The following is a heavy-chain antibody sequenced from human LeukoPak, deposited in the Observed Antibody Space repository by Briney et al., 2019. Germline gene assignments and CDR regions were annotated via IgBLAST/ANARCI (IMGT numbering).Heavy chain of an antibody. Sequence: KPSETLSLTCTVSGGSISSYYWSWIRQPAGKGLEWIGRIYTSGSTNYNSSLKSRVTMSVDTSKNQFSLKLSSVTAADTAVYYCARETPQAYCSSTSCYTRGWFDPWGQGTLVTVSS. CDR1: GGSISSYY. D-gene: IGHD2-2*02. CDR3: ARETPQAYCSSTSCYTRGWFDP. V-gene: IGHV4-4*07. J-gene: IGHJ5*02. CDR2: IYTSGST.